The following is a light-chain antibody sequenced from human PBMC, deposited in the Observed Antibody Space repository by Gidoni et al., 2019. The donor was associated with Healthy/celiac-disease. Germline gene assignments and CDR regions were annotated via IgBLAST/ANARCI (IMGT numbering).Light chain of an antibody. V-gene: IGKV3-20*01. CDR1: QSVSSSY. J-gene: IGKJ1*01. CDR3: QKYGSSRT. Sequence: EIVLTQSPGTLSLSPGERATLSCRASQSVSSSYLAWYQQTPGQAPRLRSYGAYSRATGIPDRFSGSGSGTDFTLTISRLEPEDFAVYYCQKYGSSRTFGQGTKVEIK. CDR2: GAY.